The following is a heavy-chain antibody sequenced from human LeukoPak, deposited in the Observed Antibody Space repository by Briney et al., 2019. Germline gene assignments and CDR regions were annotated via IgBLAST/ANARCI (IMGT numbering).Heavy chain of an antibody. CDR3: ARVFFHVDAFDI. CDR1: GFTFSSYW. Sequence: GGSLRLSCAAPGFTFSSYWMSWVRQAPGKGLEWVANIKQDGSEKYYVDSVKGRFTISRDNAKNSLYLQMNSQRAEDTAVYYCARVFFHVDAFDIWGQGTIVTVSS. CDR2: IKQDGSEK. D-gene: IGHD2/OR15-2a*01. V-gene: IGHV3-7*05. J-gene: IGHJ3*02.